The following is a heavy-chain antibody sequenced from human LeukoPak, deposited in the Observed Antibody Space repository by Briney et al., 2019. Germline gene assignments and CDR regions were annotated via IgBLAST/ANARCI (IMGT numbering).Heavy chain of an antibody. CDR1: GFTFSSYS. CDR3: ASVPGIAVAGTDY. V-gene: IGHV3-21*01. J-gene: IGHJ4*02. Sequence: GGSLRLSCAASGFTFSSYSMNWVRQAPGKGLEWVSSISSGSSYIYYADSVKGRFTISRDNAKNSLYLQMNSLRAEDTAVYYCASVPGIAVAGTDYWGQGTLVTVSS. CDR2: ISSGSSYI. D-gene: IGHD6-19*01.